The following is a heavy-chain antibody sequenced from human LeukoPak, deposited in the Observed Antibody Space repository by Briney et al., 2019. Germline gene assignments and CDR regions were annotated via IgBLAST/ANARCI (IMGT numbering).Heavy chain of an antibody. CDR3: ARSFLDYMDV. Sequence: PSETLSLTCAVSGYSISSGYYWGWIRQPPGKGLEWIGSIYPSGSTNYNPSLKSRVTISVDTSKNQFSLKLRSVTAADTAVYFCARSFLDYMDVWGKGTTVTVSS. CDR2: IYPSGST. J-gene: IGHJ6*03. D-gene: IGHD2/OR15-2a*01. V-gene: IGHV4-38-2*01. CDR1: GYSISSGYY.